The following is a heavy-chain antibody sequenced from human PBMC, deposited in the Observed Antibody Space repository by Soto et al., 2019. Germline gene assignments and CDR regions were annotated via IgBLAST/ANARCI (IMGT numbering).Heavy chain of an antibody. V-gene: IGHV1-69*01. D-gene: IGHD3-9*01. CDR2: IIPVSGTA. J-gene: IGHJ5*02. Sequence: QVHLEQSGAEVKKPGSSVKVSCKFSGGTFSSYVIIWVRQAPGQGLEWMGGIIPVSGTANYAQKFHGRVTFSWDDATKPAAVKLSSVGFDYAVVYYWATVDISGPLGGWSAPWGQGPLVTVPS. CDR1: GGTFSSYV. CDR3: ATVDISGPLGGWSAP.